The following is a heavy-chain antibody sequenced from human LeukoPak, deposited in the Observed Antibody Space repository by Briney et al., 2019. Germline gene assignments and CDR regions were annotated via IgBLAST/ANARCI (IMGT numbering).Heavy chain of an antibody. CDR3: ARHPFPVFSPDY. CDR2: IYYSGST. Sequence: SETLSLTCTVSGGSISSYYWSWIRQPPGKGLEWIGYIYYSGSTNYNPSLKSRVTISVDTSKNQFSLKLSSVTAADTAVYYCARHPFPVFSPDYRGQGTLVTVSS. J-gene: IGHJ4*02. CDR1: GGSISSYY. V-gene: IGHV4-59*08.